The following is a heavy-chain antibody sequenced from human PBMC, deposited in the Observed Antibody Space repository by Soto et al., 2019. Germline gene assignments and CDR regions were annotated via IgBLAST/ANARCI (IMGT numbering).Heavy chain of an antibody. CDR2: IREDGSEV. Sequence: GSLRLSCAASGFTFNRYTMTWVRQAPGKGLEWVAYIREDGSEVHYVDSVKGRFTISRDNAKNSVYLQMNSLRADDTAVYYCTRENWFQDYWGQGILVTVSS. CDR3: TRENWFQDY. CDR1: GFTFNRYT. V-gene: IGHV3-7*03. J-gene: IGHJ4*02. D-gene: IGHD3-9*01.